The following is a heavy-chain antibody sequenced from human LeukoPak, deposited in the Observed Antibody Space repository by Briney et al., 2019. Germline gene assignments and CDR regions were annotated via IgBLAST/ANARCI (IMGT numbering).Heavy chain of an antibody. D-gene: IGHD3-22*01. J-gene: IGHJ4*02. CDR3: ARSPGGGSSGYYYRTTYFDY. Sequence: SETLSLTCAVSGGSISSGGYSWSWIGQPPGKGLEWIGYIYHSGSTYYNPSLKSRVTISVDRSKNQFSLKLSSVTAADTAVYYCARSPGGGSSGYYYRTTYFDYWGQGTLVTVSS. CDR2: IYHSGST. V-gene: IGHV4-30-2*01. CDR1: GGSISSGGYS.